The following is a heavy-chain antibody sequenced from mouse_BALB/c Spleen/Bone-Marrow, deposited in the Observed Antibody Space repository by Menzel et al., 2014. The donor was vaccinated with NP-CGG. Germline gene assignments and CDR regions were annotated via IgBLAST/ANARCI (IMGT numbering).Heavy chain of an antibody. V-gene: IGHV5-2*01. CDR1: EYEFPSHD. D-gene: IGHD1-1*01. CDR2: INSDGGST. J-gene: IGHJ3*01. CDR3: ARHGDYYGSSLFAY. Sequence: EVQLVESGGGLVQPGESLKLSCESNEYEFPSHDMSWVRKTPEERLELVAAINSDGGSTYYPGTMERRFIISRDNSKKTLYLQMSSLRSEDTAFYYCARHGDYYGSSLFAYWGQGTLVTVSA.